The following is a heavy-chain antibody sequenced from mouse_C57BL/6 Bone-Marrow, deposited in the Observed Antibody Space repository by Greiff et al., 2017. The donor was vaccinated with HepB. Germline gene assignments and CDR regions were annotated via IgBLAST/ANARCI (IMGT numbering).Heavy chain of an antibody. J-gene: IGHJ4*01. D-gene: IGHD2-1*01. CDR1: GYTFTSYW. Sequence: QVQLQQPGAELVRPGSSVKLSCKASGYTFTSYWMDWVKQRPGQGLEWIGNIYPSDSETHYNQKFKDKATLTVDKSSSTAYMQLSSLTSEDSAVYYCASYGNYSYAMDYWGPGTSVTVSS. CDR2: IYPSDSET. V-gene: IGHV1-61*01. CDR3: ASYGNYSYAMDY.